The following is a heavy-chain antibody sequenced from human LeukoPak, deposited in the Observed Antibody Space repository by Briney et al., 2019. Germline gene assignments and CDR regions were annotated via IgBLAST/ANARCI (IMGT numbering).Heavy chain of an antibody. CDR1: GGSFSGYY. CDR3: ARKIAVARFDY. D-gene: IGHD6-19*01. V-gene: IGHV4-34*01. Sequence: PSETLSLTCAVYGGSFSGYYWSWIRQPPGKGLEWIGEINHSGSTNYNPSLKSRVTISVDTSKNQFSLKLSSVTAADTAVYYCARKIAVARFDYWGQGTLVTVSS. CDR2: INHSGST. J-gene: IGHJ4*02.